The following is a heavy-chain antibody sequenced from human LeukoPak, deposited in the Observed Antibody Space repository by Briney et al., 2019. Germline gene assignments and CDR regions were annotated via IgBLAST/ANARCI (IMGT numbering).Heavy chain of an antibody. Sequence: ASVKVSCKASGYTFTSYAMNWVRQAPGQGLEWMGWINTNTGDPTYAQGFTGRVVFSLDTSVSTAYLQICSLKAEDTAVYYCARNWGDYYDSSGYPPEYFQHWGQGTLVTVSS. D-gene: IGHD3-22*01. CDR2: INTNTGDP. V-gene: IGHV7-4-1*01. J-gene: IGHJ1*01. CDR1: GYTFTSYA. CDR3: ARNWGDYYDSSGYPPEYFQH.